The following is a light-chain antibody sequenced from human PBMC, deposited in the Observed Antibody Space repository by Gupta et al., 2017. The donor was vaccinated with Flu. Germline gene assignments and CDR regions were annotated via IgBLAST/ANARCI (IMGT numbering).Light chain of an antibody. Sequence: DIQMTQSPSSLSASVGDRVTITCRASQRISYYLNWYHQKPGKAPKLLIYAASTLQSGVPSRFSGSGSGTNFTLTISTLQPEDFATYHCQQSYKTPWTFGQGTKVEIK. V-gene: IGKV1-39*01. CDR3: QQSYKTPWT. J-gene: IGKJ1*01. CDR2: AAS. CDR1: QRISYY.